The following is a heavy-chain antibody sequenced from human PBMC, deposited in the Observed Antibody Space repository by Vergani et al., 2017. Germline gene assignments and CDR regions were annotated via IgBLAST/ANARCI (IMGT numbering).Heavy chain of an antibody. CDR1: AGSISSGHYY. V-gene: IGHV4-31*03. Sequence: QVQLQESGPGLVKPSQTLSLTCTVSAGSISSGHYYWSWIRQHPGKGLEWIGYIYYSGSTYYNPSLKSRVSLSVDTSKNQFSLKLSSVTAADTAVYYCASSYKTVTADFWGQGALVTVSS. CDR3: ASSYKTVTADF. CDR2: IYYSGST. J-gene: IGHJ4*02. D-gene: IGHD2-21*02.